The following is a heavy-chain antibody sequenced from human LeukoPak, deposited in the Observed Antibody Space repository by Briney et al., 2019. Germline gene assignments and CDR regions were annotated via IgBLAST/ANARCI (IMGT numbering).Heavy chain of an antibody. J-gene: IGHJ4*02. CDR1: GYTFIGYY. CDR3: AKDHTIRGFDS. V-gene: IGHV1-2*02. Sequence: GASVTVSCKASGYTFIGYYMHWVRQAPGQGLEWMGWINPNSGRTNYAQKFQGRVTMTRDRSISTAYMELSRLRSDDTAVYYCAKDHTIRGFDSWGQGTLVTVSS. CDR2: INPNSGRT. D-gene: IGHD3-10*01.